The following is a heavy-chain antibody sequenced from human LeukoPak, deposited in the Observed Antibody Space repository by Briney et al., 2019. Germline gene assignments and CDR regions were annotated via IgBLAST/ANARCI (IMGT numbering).Heavy chain of an antibody. V-gene: IGHV3-15*01. D-gene: IGHD3-9*01. J-gene: IGHJ4*02. CDR1: GFTVSSSY. CDR3: TTEGYYDILTGYLTFDY. CDR2: IKSKTDGGTT. Sequence: GGSLRLSCAASGFTVSSSYMSWVRQAPGKGLEWVGRIKSKTDGGTTDYAAPVKGRFTISRDDSKNTLYLQMNSLKTEDTAVYYCTTEGYYDILTGYLTFDYWGQGTLVTVSS.